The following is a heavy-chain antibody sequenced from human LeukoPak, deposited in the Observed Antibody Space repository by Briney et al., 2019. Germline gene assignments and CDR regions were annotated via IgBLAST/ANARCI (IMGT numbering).Heavy chain of an antibody. Sequence: SETLSLTCTVSGGSISNYYWSWIRQPPGKGLEWIGYIYSSGSTNYNPSLKSRVTISVDTSKNQFSLKLSSVTAADTAVYYCASVRGYSSSWYLRGGYWGQGTLVTVSS. D-gene: IGHD6-13*01. V-gene: IGHV4-59*12. J-gene: IGHJ4*02. CDR2: IYSSGST. CDR3: ASVRGYSSSWYLRGGY. CDR1: GGSISNYY.